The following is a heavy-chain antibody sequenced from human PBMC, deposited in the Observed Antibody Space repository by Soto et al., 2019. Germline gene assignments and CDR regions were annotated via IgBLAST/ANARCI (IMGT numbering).Heavy chain of an antibody. CDR3: AMGVVNWFDP. V-gene: IGHV4-30-2*01. CDR2: IYHSGST. Sequence: QLQLQESGSGLVKPSQTLSLTCAVSGGSISSGGYSWSWIRQPPGKGLEWIGYIYHSGSTYYNPSLKSRVTISVDRSKNQFSLKMSSVTAAVTAVSYCAMGVVNWFDPWGQGTLVTVSS. J-gene: IGHJ5*02. CDR1: GGSISSGGYS.